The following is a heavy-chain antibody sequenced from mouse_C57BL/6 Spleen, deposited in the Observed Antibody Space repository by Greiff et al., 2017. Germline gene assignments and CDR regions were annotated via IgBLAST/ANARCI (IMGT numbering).Heavy chain of an antibody. D-gene: IGHD4-1*01. J-gene: IGHJ4*01. Sequence: VKVVESGPGLVAPSQSLSITCTVSGFSLTSYAISWVRQPPGKGLEWLGVIWTGGGTNYNSALKSRLSISKDNSKSQVFLKMNSLQTDETDRYYCARLWDGAHAKGDWGQGASVTVSS. CDR2: IWTGGGT. CDR1: GFSLTSYA. CDR3: ARLWDGAHAKGD. V-gene: IGHV2-9-1*01.